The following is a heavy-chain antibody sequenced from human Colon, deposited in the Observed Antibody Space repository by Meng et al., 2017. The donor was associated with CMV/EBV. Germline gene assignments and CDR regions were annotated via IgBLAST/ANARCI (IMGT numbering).Heavy chain of an antibody. CDR2: IYSGDSR. Sequence: GGSLRLSCVVSGFSASTNYMSWVRQAPGKGLEWVSGIYSGDSRQYADSVKGRFAISRDNSENSLYLHMNSLRANDTAVYYCARRGTGGRSFDYWGQGTLVTVSS. CDR3: ARRGTGGRSFDY. D-gene: IGHD3-16*01. V-gene: IGHV3-53*01. CDR1: GFSASTNY. J-gene: IGHJ4*02.